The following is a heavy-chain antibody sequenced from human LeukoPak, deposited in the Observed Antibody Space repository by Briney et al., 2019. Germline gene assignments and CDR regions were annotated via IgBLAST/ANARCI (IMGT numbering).Heavy chain of an antibody. J-gene: IGHJ4*02. D-gene: IGHD3-10*01. CDR3: VRDRELNF. V-gene: IGHV4-59*01. CDR2: IYSSGST. CDR1: GGSISIFY. Sequence: KPSETLSLTCTVSGGSISIFYWSWARQPPGKGLEWLGYIYSSGSTSYNPSFKSRITISADTARNQYSLNLDSVTAADTAVYYCVRDRELNFWGQGMLVTVSS.